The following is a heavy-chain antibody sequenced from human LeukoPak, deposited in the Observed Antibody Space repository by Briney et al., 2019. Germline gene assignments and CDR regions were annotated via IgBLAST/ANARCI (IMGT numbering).Heavy chain of an antibody. CDR2: ISGSGGST. CDR3: AKGSTSTVTPTDY. V-gene: IGHV3-23*01. CDR1: GFTFSGYA. D-gene: IGHD4-17*01. Sequence: GGSLRLSCAASGFTFSGYAMSWVRQAPGKGLEWVSAISGSGGSTYYADSVKGRFTISRDNSKNTLYLQMNSLRAEDTAVYYCAKGSTSTVTPTDYWGQGTLVTVSS. J-gene: IGHJ4*02.